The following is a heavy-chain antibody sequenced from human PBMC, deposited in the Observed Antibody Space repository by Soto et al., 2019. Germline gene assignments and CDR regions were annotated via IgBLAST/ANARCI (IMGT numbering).Heavy chain of an antibody. Sequence: QITLKESGPTLVKPTQTLTLTCTFSGFSLSTIGVGVGGIRQPPGKALEWLALIYWDDDKRYSPSLKSRLTVTKDTSKNQVVVTMTNMDPVDTATYYCVQSRCGGDCHQSYASRSYYGLDVWGQGTTVTVSS. CDR2: IYWDDDK. CDR1: GFSLSTIGVG. CDR3: VQSRCGGDCHQSYASRSYYGLDV. V-gene: IGHV2-5*02. D-gene: IGHD2-21*02. J-gene: IGHJ6*02.